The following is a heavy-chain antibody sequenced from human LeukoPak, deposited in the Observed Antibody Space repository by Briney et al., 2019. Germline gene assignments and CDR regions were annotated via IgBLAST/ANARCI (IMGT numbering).Heavy chain of an antibody. V-gene: IGHV3-33*01. CDR2: IWYDGSNK. CDR1: GFTFSTSG. D-gene: IGHD3-22*01. CDR3: ARDRGYSATYYFDY. Sequence: GRSLRLSCAASGFTFSTSGMNWVRQAPGKGLEWVAVIWYDGSNKYYADSVKGRFTTSRDNSKNTLYLQMNSLRAEDTAVYYCARDRGYSATYYFDYWGQGTLVTVSS. J-gene: IGHJ4*02.